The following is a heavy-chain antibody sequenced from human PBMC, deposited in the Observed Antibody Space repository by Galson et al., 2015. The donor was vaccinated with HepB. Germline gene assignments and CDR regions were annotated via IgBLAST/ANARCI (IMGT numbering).Heavy chain of an antibody. CDR1: GFNFRNYS. Sequence: SLRLSCAGSGFNFRNYSMNWVRQAPGKGLEWVSSISGRRTYIYYADSVKGRFTISRDNAKNLLYLQMHTLRAEDTAVYFCARPPVGYTGSGTPLYYFDLWGQGTLVSVSS. V-gene: IGHV3-21*01. D-gene: IGHD3-10*01. J-gene: IGHJ4*02. CDR2: ISGRRTYI. CDR3: ARPPVGYTGSGTPLYYFDL.